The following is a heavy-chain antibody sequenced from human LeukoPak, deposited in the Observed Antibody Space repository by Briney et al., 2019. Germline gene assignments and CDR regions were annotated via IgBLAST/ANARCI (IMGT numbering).Heavy chain of an antibody. D-gene: IGHD2-2*01. CDR1: GFTFSSYS. CDR3: ARMYQLLRFDAFDI. J-gene: IGHJ3*02. V-gene: IGHV3-21*01. CDR2: ISNSSSYI. Sequence: GGSLRLSCAASGFTFSSYSMNWVRQAPGKGLEWVSSISNSSSYIYYADSVKGRFTISRDNAKNSLYLQMNSLRAEDTAVYYCARMYQLLRFDAFDIWGQGTMVTVSS.